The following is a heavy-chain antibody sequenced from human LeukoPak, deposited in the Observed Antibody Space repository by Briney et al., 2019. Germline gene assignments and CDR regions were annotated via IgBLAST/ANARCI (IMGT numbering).Heavy chain of an antibody. J-gene: IGHJ5*02. V-gene: IGHV1-8*01. CDR3: VRAWNFREANWFDP. CDR1: GYTFTSYD. CDR2: MNANSGNT. D-gene: IGHD1-7*01. Sequence: ASVKVSCKASGYTFTSYDINWVRQATGQGLAWMGWMNANSGNTCYARKFQGRVTMTRDTSMSTAYMELSSLRSENTAVYYCVRAWNFREANWFDPWGQGTLVTVSS.